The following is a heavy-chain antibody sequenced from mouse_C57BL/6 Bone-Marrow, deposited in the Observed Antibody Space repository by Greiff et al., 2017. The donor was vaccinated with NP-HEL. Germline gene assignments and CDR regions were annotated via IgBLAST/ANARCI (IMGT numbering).Heavy chain of an antibody. CDR1: GYTFTSYG. CDR3: ARRYPYYYGSSPYYFDY. CDR2: IYPRSGNT. J-gene: IGHJ2*01. V-gene: IGHV1-81*01. D-gene: IGHD1-1*01. Sequence: QVQLKESGAELARPGASVKLSCKASGYTFTSYGISWVKQRTGQGLEWIGEIYPRSGNTYYNEKFKGKATLTADKSSSTAYMELRSLTSEDSAVYFCARRYPYYYGSSPYYFDYWGQGTTLTVSS.